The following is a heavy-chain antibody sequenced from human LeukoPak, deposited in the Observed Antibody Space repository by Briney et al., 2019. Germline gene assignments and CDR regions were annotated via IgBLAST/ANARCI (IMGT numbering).Heavy chain of an antibody. V-gene: IGHV4-59*08. J-gene: IGHJ4*02. CDR2: IYYSGST. CDR3: AGPRSYFDY. CDR1: DGSISGYY. Sequence: SETLSLTCTVSDGSISGYYWTWIRQPPGKGLEWIGYIYYSGSTNYNPSLKTRVTISVDMSKNQFSLKLSSVTAADTAVYYCAGPRSYFDYWGQGTLVTVSS.